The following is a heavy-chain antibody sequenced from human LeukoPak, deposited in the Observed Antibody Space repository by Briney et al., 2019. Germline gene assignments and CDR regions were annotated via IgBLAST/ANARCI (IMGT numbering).Heavy chain of an antibody. CDR1: GFTFSSYA. CDR2: ISGSGGST. J-gene: IGHJ4*02. Sequence: GGSLRLSCAASGFTFSSYAMSWVRQAPGKGLEWVSAISGSGGSTYYADSAKGRFTISRDNSKNTLYLQMNSLRAEDTAVYYCAKALSYYYDSSGYYGLDYWGQGTLVTVSS. D-gene: IGHD3-22*01. V-gene: IGHV3-23*01. CDR3: AKALSYYYDSSGYYGLDY.